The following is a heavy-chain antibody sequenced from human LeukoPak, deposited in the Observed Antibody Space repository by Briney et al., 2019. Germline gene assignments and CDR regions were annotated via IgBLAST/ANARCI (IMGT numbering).Heavy chain of an antibody. CDR1: GGSISSGGYY. J-gene: IGHJ2*01. V-gene: IGHV4-39*07. CDR2: IYHSGST. Sequence: PSETLSLTCTVSGGSISSGGYYWSWIRQPPGKGLEWIGSIYHSGSTYYNPSLKSRVTISVDTSKNQFSLKLSSVTAADTAVYYCARGLRTLVWYFDLWGRGTLVTVSS. CDR3: ARGLRTLVWYFDL. D-gene: IGHD5/OR15-5a*01.